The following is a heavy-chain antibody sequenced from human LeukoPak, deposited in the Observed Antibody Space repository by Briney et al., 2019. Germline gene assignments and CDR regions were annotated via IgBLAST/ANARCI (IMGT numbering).Heavy chain of an antibody. CDR1: GGSITSKNW. Sequence: PSGTLSLTCAVSGGSITSKNWWIWVRQSPEKGLEWIGEIYHSGSTNYNPSLKSRVTISVDTSKNQFSLRLTSVTAADTAVYYCARGGGYASGLAYWGQGTLVTVSS. CDR3: ARGGGYASGLAY. CDR2: IYHSGST. D-gene: IGHD5-12*01. J-gene: IGHJ4*02. V-gene: IGHV4-4*02.